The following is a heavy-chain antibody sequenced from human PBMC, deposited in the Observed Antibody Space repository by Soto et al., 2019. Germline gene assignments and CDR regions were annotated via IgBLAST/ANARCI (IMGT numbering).Heavy chain of an antibody. CDR3: ARWQDYSDSSGYYADH. J-gene: IGHJ4*02. Sequence: EVQLVQSGPEVKKPGESLKISCKGSGYSFISYWIGWARQMPGKGLEWMGIIYPSDSDTTYSPSFQGQVTISVDKSATTAYLQWSGLKASDTAMYYCARWQDYSDSSGYYADHWGQGTPVTVSS. D-gene: IGHD3-22*01. CDR2: IYPSDSDT. V-gene: IGHV5-51*01. CDR1: GYSFISYW.